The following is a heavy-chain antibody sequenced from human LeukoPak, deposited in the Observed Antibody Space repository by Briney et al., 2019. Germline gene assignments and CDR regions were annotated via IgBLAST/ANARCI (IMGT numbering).Heavy chain of an antibody. D-gene: IGHD1-26*01. CDR2: IYYSGST. Sequence: SETLSLTCTFSGGSISSSSYYWGWIRQPPGKGLEWIGSIYYSGSTYYNPSLKSRVTISVDTSKNRFSLKLSSVTAADTAVYYCARTYSGSYQDYWGQGTLVTVSS. CDR3: ARTYSGSYQDY. J-gene: IGHJ4*02. CDR1: GGSISSSSYY. V-gene: IGHV4-39*01.